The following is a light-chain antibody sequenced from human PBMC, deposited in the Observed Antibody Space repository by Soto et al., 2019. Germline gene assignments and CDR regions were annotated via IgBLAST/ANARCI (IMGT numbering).Light chain of an antibody. CDR3: QQYDNLPPYT. CDR2: DAS. J-gene: IGKJ2*01. V-gene: IGKV1-33*01. Sequence: DIQMTQSPSSLSASVGDRVTITCQASQDISNYLNWYQQKPGKAPKLLIYDASNLETGVPSRFSGSGSGTDFTFTIISLQPEDIETYYCQQYDNLPPYTFGQGTKLEIK. CDR1: QDISNY.